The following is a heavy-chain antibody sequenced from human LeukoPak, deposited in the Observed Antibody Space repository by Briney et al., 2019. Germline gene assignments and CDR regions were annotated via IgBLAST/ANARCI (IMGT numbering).Heavy chain of an antibody. J-gene: IGHJ3*02. CDR3: ARDRRITMIGGAFDI. CDR1: NFTISDGYY. V-gene: IGHV4-38-2*02. CDR2: IYHSGRL. D-gene: IGHD3-10*01. Sequence: SETLSLTCTVSNFTISDGYYWGWIRQSPGKGLEWIGSIYHSGRLYDNPSLKSRVTISVDTPKNQLSLKLKSVTAADTAVYYCARDRRITMIGGAFDIWGQGT.